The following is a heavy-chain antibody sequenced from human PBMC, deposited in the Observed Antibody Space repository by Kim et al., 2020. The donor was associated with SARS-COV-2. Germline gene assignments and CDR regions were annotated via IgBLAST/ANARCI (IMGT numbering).Heavy chain of an antibody. V-gene: IGHV5-51*01. CDR3: ARLWGACGGDCYSGAFDI. CDR2: IYPGDSDT. J-gene: IGHJ3*02. Sequence: GESLKISCKGSGYSFTSYWIGWVRQMPGKGLEWMGIIYPGDSDTRYSPSFQGQVTISADKSISTAYLQWSSLKASDTAMYYCARLWGACGGDCYSGAFDIWGQGTMVTVSS. D-gene: IGHD2-21*01. CDR1: GYSFTSYW.